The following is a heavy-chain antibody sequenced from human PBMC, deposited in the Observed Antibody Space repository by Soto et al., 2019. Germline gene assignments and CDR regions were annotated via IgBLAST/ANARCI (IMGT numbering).Heavy chain of an antibody. CDR1: GFTVSSNY. V-gene: IGHV3-53*01. D-gene: IGHD3-10*01. CDR3: ARGSLPRHGCFDY. CDR2: IYSGGST. Sequence: GGSLRLSCAASGFTVSSNYMSWVRQAPGKGLEWVSVIYSGGSTYYADSVKGRFTISRDNSKNTLYLQMNSLRAEDTAVYYCARGSLPRHGCFDYWGQGTLVTVSS. J-gene: IGHJ4*02.